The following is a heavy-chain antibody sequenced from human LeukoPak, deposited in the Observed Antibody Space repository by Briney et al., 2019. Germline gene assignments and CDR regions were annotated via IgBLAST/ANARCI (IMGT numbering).Heavy chain of an antibody. D-gene: IGHD6-13*01. V-gene: IGHV3-23*01. CDR2: LSGSGSST. CDR3: AKRPKYGNSWINF. J-gene: IGHJ4*02. Sequence: GGSLRLSCAASGFTFNNFAMSWVRQAPGKGLDWVSGLSGSGSSTFYADSVKGRFIISRDNSNSTLYLQMNSLRAEDTAVYYCAKRPKYGNSWINFWGQGTLVTVSS. CDR1: GFTFNNFA.